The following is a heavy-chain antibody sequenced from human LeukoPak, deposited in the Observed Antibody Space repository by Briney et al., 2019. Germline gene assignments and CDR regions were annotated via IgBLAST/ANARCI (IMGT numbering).Heavy chain of an antibody. D-gene: IGHD6-13*01. CDR3: ARRRSSITPIDY. J-gene: IGHJ4*02. Sequence: SETLSLTCTVSGGSISSSSYYWGWIRQPPGKGLEWLGSIYYRGSTYYNPSLKSRVTISVDTSKNQFSLKLSSVTAADTAVYYCARRRSSITPIDYWGQGTLVTVSS. CDR2: IYYRGST. CDR1: GGSISSSSYY. V-gene: IGHV4-39*01.